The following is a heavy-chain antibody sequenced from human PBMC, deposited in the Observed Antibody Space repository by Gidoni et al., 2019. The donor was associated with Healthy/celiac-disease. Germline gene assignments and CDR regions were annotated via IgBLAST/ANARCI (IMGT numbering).Heavy chain of an antibody. CDR3: AKALSWDSVDDY. D-gene: IGHD1-26*01. CDR1: GLTFSSYA. V-gene: IGHV3-23*01. CDR2: IRGMGGST. J-gene: IGHJ4*02. Sequence: EVQLLESGGGLVQPWGSLRLSCAASGLTFSSYAMCWVRQAPGKGLEWVSAIRGMGGSTYYADSVKGRFTISRDNSKNTLYLQMNSLRAEDTAVYYCAKALSWDSVDDYWGQGTLVTVSS.